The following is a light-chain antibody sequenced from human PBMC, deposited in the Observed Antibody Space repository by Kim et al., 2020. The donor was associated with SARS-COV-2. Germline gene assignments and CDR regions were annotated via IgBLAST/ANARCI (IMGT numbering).Light chain of an antibody. V-gene: IGKV3-15*01. Sequence: VPPGERPTLSCRASQSVTSNLAWYQQKPGQAPRLLIYGASTRATGIPARFSGSGSGTEFTLTISSLQSEDFAVYYCQQYNNWPFTFGGGTKVDIK. CDR3: QQYNNWPFT. CDR1: QSVTSN. CDR2: GAS. J-gene: IGKJ4*01.